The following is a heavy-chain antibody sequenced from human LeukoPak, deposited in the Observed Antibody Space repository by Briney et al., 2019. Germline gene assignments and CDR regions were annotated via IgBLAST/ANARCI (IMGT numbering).Heavy chain of an antibody. Sequence: KPSETLSLTCSVSGGSISYYYWSWIRQPPGKGLEWIGYIYYSGTTNYNTPLKSRVPISVDTSNNQISLKLNSVTAADTAIYYCARGKSRGVGVTGLAYWGQGNLVTVSS. CDR1: GGSISYYY. CDR2: IYYSGTT. J-gene: IGHJ4*02. D-gene: IGHD3-9*01. V-gene: IGHV4-59*01. CDR3: ARGKSRGVGVTGLAY.